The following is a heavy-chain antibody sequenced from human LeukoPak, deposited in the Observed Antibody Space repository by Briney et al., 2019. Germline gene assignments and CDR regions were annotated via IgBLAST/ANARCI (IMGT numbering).Heavy chain of an antibody. CDR2: IIPIFGTA. D-gene: IGHD1-1*01. CDR3: ARAREERTTPFTNFDY. V-gene: IGHV1-69*06. CDR1: GGTFSSYA. Sequence: SVKVSCKASGGTFSSYAISWVRQAPGQGLEWMGGIIPIFGTANYAQKFQGRVTITADKSTSTAYMELSSLRSEDTAVYYCARAREERTTPFTNFDYWGQGTLVTVSS. J-gene: IGHJ4*02.